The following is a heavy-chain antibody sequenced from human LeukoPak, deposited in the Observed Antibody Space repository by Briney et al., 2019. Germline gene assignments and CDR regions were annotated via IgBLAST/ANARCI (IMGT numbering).Heavy chain of an antibody. V-gene: IGHV3-23*01. Sequence: QTGGSLRLSCAASGFTFSSYAMSWVRQAPGKGLEWVSAISGSGGSTYYADSVKGRFTISRDNSKNTLYLQMNSLRAEDTAVYYCARAYITMVRGVIIGDAFDIWGQGTMVTVSS. CDR1: GFTFSSYA. J-gene: IGHJ3*02. CDR2: ISGSGGST. D-gene: IGHD3-10*01. CDR3: ARAYITMVRGVIIGDAFDI.